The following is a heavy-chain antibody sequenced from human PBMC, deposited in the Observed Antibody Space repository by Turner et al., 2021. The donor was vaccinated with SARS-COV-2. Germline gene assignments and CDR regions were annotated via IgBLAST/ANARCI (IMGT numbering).Heavy chain of an antibody. CDR1: GGSISSSY. Sequence: QVQLQESGPGLVKPSETLSLPCTVSGGSISSSYWRWIRQPARKGLEWIGRFYTSYLTTYNPSFKSRVTMSVDTSKNHFSLRLTSVTAADTAVYYCARDRKYITGRSVLYYFDHWGPGTLVTVSS. D-gene: IGHD6-19*01. CDR3: ARDRKYITGRSVLYYFDH. CDR2: FYTSYLT. V-gene: IGHV4-4*07. J-gene: IGHJ4*02.